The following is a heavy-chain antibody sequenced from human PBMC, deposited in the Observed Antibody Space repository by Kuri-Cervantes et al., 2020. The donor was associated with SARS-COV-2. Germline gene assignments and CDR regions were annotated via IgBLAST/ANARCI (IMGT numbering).Heavy chain of an antibody. Sequence: SQTLSLTCAVSGYSISSGYYWGWIRQPPGKGLEWIGYIYYSGSTYYNPSLKSRVTISVDTSKNQFSLKLSSVTAADTAVYYCARTQLGMNMDVWGKGTTVTVSS. CDR1: GYSISSGYY. J-gene: IGHJ6*03. D-gene: IGHD7-27*01. V-gene: IGHV4-38-2*01. CDR3: ARTQLGMNMDV. CDR2: IYYSGST.